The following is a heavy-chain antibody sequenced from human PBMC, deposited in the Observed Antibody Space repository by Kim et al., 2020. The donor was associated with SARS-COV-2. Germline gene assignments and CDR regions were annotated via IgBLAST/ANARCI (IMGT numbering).Heavy chain of an antibody. CDR1: GGSISSGGYY. CDR3: ARADVLGYCSSTSCAHPPLDYGMDV. D-gene: IGHD2-2*01. J-gene: IGHJ6*02. Sequence: SETLSLTCTVSGGSISSGGYYWSWIRQHPGKGLEWIGYIYYSGSTYYNPSLKSRVTISVDTSKNQFSLKLSSVTAADTAVYYCARADVLGYCSSTSCAHPPLDYGMDVWGQGTTVTVSS. CDR2: IYYSGST. V-gene: IGHV4-31*03.